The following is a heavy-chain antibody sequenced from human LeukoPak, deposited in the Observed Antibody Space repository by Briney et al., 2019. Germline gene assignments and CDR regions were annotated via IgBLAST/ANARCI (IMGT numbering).Heavy chain of an antibody. CDR3: ASTLASWDIVVVPAAI. CDR2: IYYSGST. D-gene: IGHD2-2*01. V-gene: IGHV4-39*01. Sequence: PSETLSLTCTVSGGSISSSGYYWGWIRQPPGKGLEWIGSIYYSGSTYYNPSLKSRVTISVDTSKNQFSLELSSVTAADTAVYYCASTLASWDIVVVPAAIWGQGTLVTVSS. J-gene: IGHJ4*02. CDR1: GGSISSSGYY.